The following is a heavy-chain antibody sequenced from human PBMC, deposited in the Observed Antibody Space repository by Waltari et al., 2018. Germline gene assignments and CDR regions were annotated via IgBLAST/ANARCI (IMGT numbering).Heavy chain of an antibody. V-gene: IGHV4-34*01. J-gene: IGHJ4*02. CDR2: INQSGST. Sequence: QVQLQQWGAGLLKPSETLSLTCAVYGGSFRGYYWSWFRQPPGKGLEWIGEINQSGSTNYNPSLKSRVTISVDTSKNQFSLKLSSVTAADTAVYYCARTYYYDSSGYYRYFDYWGQGTLVTVSS. CDR3: ARTYYYDSSGYYRYFDY. D-gene: IGHD3-22*01. CDR1: GGSFRGYY.